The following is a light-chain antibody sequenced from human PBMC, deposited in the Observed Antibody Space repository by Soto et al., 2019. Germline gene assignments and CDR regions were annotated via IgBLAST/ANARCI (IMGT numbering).Light chain of an antibody. CDR1: HDITSF. Sequence: DIQMTQSPSSLSASVGDRVTITCQASHDITSFLNWYQHKPGRAPKLLIYDASILEAGVPTRFSGSGSGTHFPFTISSLQPEDVATYYCQHCDYLPIFGPGTTVDFK. CDR2: DAS. J-gene: IGKJ3*01. V-gene: IGKV1-33*01. CDR3: QHCDYLPI.